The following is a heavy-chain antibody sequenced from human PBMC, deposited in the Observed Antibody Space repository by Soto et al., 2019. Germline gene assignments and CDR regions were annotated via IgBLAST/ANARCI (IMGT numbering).Heavy chain of an antibody. J-gene: IGHJ5*02. CDR1: GDSIRSYY. D-gene: IGHD2-15*01. CDR3: TRAPLRCSGGSCYSADA. CDR2: VFHTGNT. V-gene: IGHV4-59*01. Sequence: SETLSLTCSVSGDSIRSYYWTWIRQPPGKGLQWIGYVFHTGNTNYNPSLKSRVTISEDASKNQVSLRLTSVTEDTAVYYCTRAPLRCSGGSCYSADAWGQGTLVTVSS.